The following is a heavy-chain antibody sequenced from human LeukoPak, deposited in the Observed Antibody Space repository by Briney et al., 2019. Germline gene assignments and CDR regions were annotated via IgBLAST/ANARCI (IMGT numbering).Heavy chain of an antibody. Sequence: PGGSLRLSCAASGFNFIDAWMSWVRQAPGKGLEWVGRLKSKGSGGTTDYSAPVKGRFTISRDDSKSIAYLQMNSLKTEDTAVYYCTRVYCTSTSCYNNGFDPWGQGTLVTVSS. CDR2: LKSKGSGGTT. CDR1: GFNFIDAW. CDR3: TRVYCTSTSCYNNGFDP. J-gene: IGHJ5*02. V-gene: IGHV3-15*01. D-gene: IGHD2-2*01.